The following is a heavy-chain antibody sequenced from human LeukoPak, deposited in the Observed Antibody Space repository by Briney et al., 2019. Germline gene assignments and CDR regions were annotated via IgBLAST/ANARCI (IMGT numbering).Heavy chain of an antibody. CDR3: ARHKAPRRVGFDC. V-gene: IGHV4-39*01. J-gene: IGHJ4*02. CDR2: LSHAGNT. CDR1: GDSVRNDFYY. D-gene: IGHD3-10*01. Sequence: SETLSLTCSVSGDSVRNDFYYWGWIRQPQGKGLEWVACLSHAGNTWYNPSLESRLSISVDTSKNQFSLKFSSVTAADTALYCCARHKAPRRVGFDCWGQGILVTVSS.